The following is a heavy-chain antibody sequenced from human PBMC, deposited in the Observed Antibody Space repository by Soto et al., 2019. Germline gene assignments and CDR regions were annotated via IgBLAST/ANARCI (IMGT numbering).Heavy chain of an antibody. CDR2: IYYSGST. J-gene: IGHJ4*02. CDR1: AGSISSHY. Sequence: SETLSLTCTGSAGSISSHYWTGIRQPPGKGLEWIGYIYYSGSTNYNPSLKSRVTISIDTSKNQFSLNLSSVTAADTAVYYCGKYSRTAPAGLDYRAPRTLVPVSA. D-gene: IGHD6-13*01. CDR3: GKYSRTAPAGLDY. V-gene: IGHV4-59*11.